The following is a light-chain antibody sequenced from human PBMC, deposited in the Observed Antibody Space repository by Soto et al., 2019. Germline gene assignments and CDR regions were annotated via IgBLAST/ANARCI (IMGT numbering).Light chain of an antibody. CDR1: QTISSW. CDR3: QQVESYPST. J-gene: IGKJ4*01. Sequence: DIQMTQSPSTLSASVRDRGTITCRASQTISSWLAWFQQRPGRAPKFLIYKASSLKNGVPLRFSGSGSGTQFTLTNSSLQPDDFATYFCQQVESYPSTFGGGTKVDI. V-gene: IGKV1-5*03. CDR2: KAS.